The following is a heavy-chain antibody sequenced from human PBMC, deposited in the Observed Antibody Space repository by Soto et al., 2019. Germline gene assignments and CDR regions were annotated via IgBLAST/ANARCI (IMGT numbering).Heavy chain of an antibody. CDR1: GYTFTGDY. CDR3: ARAISRYDGWSGSQDY. J-gene: IGHJ4*02. D-gene: IGHD3-3*01. V-gene: IGHV1-2*02. Sequence: GASVKVSGKASGYTFTGDYMHWVRQAPGQGLGWMGWINPNSGGTNYAQKFQGRVTMTRDTAISTADMELSRLRSDDTAVDDCARAISRYDGWSGSQDYGGQGTRVTVSS. CDR2: INPNSGGT.